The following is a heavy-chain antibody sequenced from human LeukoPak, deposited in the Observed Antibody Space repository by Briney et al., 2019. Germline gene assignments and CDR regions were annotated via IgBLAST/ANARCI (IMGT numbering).Heavy chain of an antibody. Sequence: NTGGSLRLSCAASGFTFSAYWMSWVRQAPGKGLEWVGRIKSKTDGGTTDYAAPVKGRFTISRDDSKNTLYLQMNSLKTEDTAVYYCTTDGGIAVSFDYWGQGTLVTVSS. V-gene: IGHV3-15*01. CDR1: GFTFSAYW. CDR2: IKSKTDGGTT. CDR3: TTDGGIAVSFDY. J-gene: IGHJ4*02. D-gene: IGHD6-19*01.